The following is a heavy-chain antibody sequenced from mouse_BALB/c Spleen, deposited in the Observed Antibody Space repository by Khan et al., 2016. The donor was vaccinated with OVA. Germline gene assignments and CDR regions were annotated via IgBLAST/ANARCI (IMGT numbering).Heavy chain of an antibody. V-gene: IGHV1-7*01. CDR2: INPSSGYT. J-gene: IGHJ2*01. CDR3: ARDRIDY. D-gene: IGHD3-2*01. CDR1: GYTFSTYW. Sequence: QVQLKQSGAELAKPGASVKMSCKASGYTFSTYWIHWVKQRPGQGLEWIGYINPSSGYTYYNQRFNDKATLTADTSSSTAYMQLSSLTSEDSAVYYWARDRIDYWGQGTTLTVSS.